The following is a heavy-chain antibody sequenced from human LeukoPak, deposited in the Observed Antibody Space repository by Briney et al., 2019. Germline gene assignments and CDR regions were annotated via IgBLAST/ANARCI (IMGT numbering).Heavy chain of an antibody. Sequence: PGESLRLSCAPSGFIFSDYYMSWVRQAPGKGPEWVSYITDSGNEIYYADSVKGRFTISRDNAKNSLFLQMNSLRAEDTAVYYCARLSRYAFDMWGQGAVVTVSS. J-gene: IGHJ3*02. CDR2: ITDSGNEI. V-gene: IGHV3-11*01. CDR1: GFIFSDYY. CDR3: ARLSRYAFDM.